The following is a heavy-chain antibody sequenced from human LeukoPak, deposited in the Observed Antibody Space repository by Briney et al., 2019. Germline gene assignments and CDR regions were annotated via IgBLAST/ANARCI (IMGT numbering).Heavy chain of an antibody. CDR1: GGSISSSSYY. CDR3: ARPDYYYGMDV. Sequence: SETLSRTCTVSGGSISSSSYYWRWIRQPPGKGLEWIGNIYYSGSTYYNPSLKNRVTISVDTSKNQFSLKLSSVTAADTAVYYCARPDYYYGMDVWGQGTTVTVSS. J-gene: IGHJ6*02. CDR2: IYYSGST. V-gene: IGHV4-39*01.